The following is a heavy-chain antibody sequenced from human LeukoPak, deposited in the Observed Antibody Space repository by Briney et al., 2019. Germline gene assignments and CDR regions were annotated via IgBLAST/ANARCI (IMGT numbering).Heavy chain of an antibody. CDR1: GYPFTSYD. Sequence: ASVKVSCKASGYPFTSYDINWVRQATGQGLEWMGWMNPNSGNTGYAQKFQGRVTMTRDTSTSTVYMELSSLRSEDTAVYYCARDPIGSRWPYYFDYWGQGTLVTVSS. CDR2: MNPNSGNT. CDR3: ARDPIGSRWPYYFDY. J-gene: IGHJ4*02. V-gene: IGHV1-8*01. D-gene: IGHD6-13*01.